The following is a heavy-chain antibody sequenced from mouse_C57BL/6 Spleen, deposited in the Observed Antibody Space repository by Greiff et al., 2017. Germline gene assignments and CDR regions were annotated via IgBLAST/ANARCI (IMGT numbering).Heavy chain of an antibody. CDR2: INPSNGGT. V-gene: IGHV1-53*01. CDR1: GYTFTSYW. J-gene: IGHJ1*03. D-gene: IGHD2-12*01. CDR3: ASHHYSSWYFDV. Sequence: QVQLQQSGTELVKPGASVKLSCKASGYTFTSYWMHWVKQRPGQGLEWIGNINPSNGGTNYNEKFKSKATLTVDKSSSTAYMQLSSLTSEDSAVYYCASHHYSSWYFDVWGTGTTVTVSS.